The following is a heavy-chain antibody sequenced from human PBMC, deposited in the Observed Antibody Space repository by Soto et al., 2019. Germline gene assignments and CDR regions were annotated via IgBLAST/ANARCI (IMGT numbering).Heavy chain of an antibody. CDR2: VYYSGSS. CDR1: GDSISGGASF. J-gene: IGHJ5*02. D-gene: IGHD2-2*01. CDR3: AKLSCTSSTCYFPGWFDP. V-gene: IGHV4-31*03. Sequence: LSLTCTVSGDSISGGASFWSWIRQPPGKGLEWIANVYYSGSSYYNPSLKSRLTISVDTTKNQFSLQLKSMTAADTAVYYCAKLSCTSSTCYFPGWFDPWGQGTLVTVS.